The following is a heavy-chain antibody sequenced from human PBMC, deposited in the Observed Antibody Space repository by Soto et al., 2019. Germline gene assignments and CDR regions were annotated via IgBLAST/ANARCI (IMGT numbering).Heavy chain of an antibody. Sequence: QVQLVESGGGVVQPGRSLRLSCAASRFTFSSYGMHWVRQAPGKGLEWVAVIWYDGSNKYYADSVKGRFTISRDNSKNTLYLQMNSLRAEDTAVYYCARDNDYGDYSFGYWGQGTLVTVSS. CDR1: RFTFSSYG. CDR3: ARDNDYGDYSFGY. V-gene: IGHV3-33*01. J-gene: IGHJ4*02. D-gene: IGHD4-17*01. CDR2: IWYDGSNK.